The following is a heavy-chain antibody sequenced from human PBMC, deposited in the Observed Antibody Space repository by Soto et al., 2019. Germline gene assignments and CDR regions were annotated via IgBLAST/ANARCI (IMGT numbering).Heavy chain of an antibody. J-gene: IGHJ3*02. CDR3: ARRVGYCSGGSCSYDAFDI. CDR1: GFTVSSNY. CDR2: IYSGGST. V-gene: IGHV3-53*04. Sequence: PGGSLRLSCAASGFTVSSNYMSWVRQAPGKGLEWVSVIYSGGSTYYADSVKGRFTISRHNSKNTLYLQMNSLRAEDTAVYYCARRVGYCSGGSCSYDAFDIWGQGTMVTVS. D-gene: IGHD2-15*01.